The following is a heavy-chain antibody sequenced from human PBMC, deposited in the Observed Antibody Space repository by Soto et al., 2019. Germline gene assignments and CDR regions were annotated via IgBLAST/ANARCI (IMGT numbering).Heavy chain of an antibody. CDR3: ARQVVDIVVVVAASHFAY. J-gene: IGHJ4*02. Sequence: QVQLVQSGAEVKKPGSSVKVSCKASGGTFSSYAISWVRQAPGQGLEWMGGIIPIFGTANYAQKFQGRVTITADESTSTAYMELSSLRSEDTAVYYCARQVVDIVVVVAASHFAYWGQGTLVTVSS. CDR2: IIPIFGTA. CDR1: GGTFSSYA. V-gene: IGHV1-69*01. D-gene: IGHD2-15*01.